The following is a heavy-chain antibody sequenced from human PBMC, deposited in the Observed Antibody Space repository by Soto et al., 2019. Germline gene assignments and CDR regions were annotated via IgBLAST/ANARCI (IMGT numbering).Heavy chain of an antibody. V-gene: IGHV4-59*01. CDR1: GGSISSYY. CDR2: IYYSGST. J-gene: IGHJ4*02. Sequence: ASETLSLTCTVSGGSISSYYWSWIRQPPGKGLEWIGYIYYSGSTNYNPSLKSRVTISVDTSKNQFSLKLSSVTAADTAVYYCARGELDFWSGYPYFDYWGQGTLVTVSS. D-gene: IGHD3-3*01. CDR3: ARGELDFWSGYPYFDY.